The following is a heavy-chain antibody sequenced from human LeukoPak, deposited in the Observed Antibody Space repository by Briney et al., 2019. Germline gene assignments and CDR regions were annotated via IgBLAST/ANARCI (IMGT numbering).Heavy chain of an antibody. CDR2: ISGRRSTI. CDR1: AFTFSDYS. D-gene: IGHD1-26*01. Sequence: GGSLRLSCAASAFTFSDYSMNWVRQAPGKGLEWISYISGRRSTIYYADSVRGRFTISRDNARNSMYLQMNSLRAEDTAVYYCARDRLTSGSYFFDYWGQGTLVTVSS. CDR3: ARDRLTSGSYFFDY. J-gene: IGHJ4*02. V-gene: IGHV3-48*01.